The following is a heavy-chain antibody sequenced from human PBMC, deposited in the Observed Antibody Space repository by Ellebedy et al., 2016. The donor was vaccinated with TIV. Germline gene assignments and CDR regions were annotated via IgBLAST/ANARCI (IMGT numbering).Heavy chain of an antibody. D-gene: IGHD4-17*01. CDR1: GSNFSSYA. Sequence: GESLKISCAASGSNFSSYAMGWVRQAPGKGLEWVSAIGDSGGSTFYADSVKGRFTISRDNSKNTLSLQMSSLRAEDTAIYYCAKMPDYGVFFDPWGQGSLVTVSS. V-gene: IGHV3-23*01. CDR2: IGDSGGST. J-gene: IGHJ5*02. CDR3: AKMPDYGVFFDP.